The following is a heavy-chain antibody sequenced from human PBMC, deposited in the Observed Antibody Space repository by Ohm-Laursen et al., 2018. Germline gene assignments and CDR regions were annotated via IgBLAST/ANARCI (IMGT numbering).Heavy chain of an antibody. CDR2: IFHNGNA. D-gene: IGHD2-2*01. CDR3: ARQVPAATRGRFDN. CDR1: GGSISGYY. Sequence: PGTLSLTWTVSGGSISGYYWSWIRQPPGRGLEWIAYIFHNGNAVYNPSLKNRVTISVDTSRNQFSLKLSSVTASDTAVYYCARQVPAATRGRFDNWGQGTLVTVSS. J-gene: IGHJ5*02. V-gene: IGHV4-59*01.